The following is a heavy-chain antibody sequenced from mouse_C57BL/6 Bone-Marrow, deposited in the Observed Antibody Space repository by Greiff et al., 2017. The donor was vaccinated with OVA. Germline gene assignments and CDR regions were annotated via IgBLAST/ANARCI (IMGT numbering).Heavy chain of an antibody. D-gene: IGHD1-1*01. J-gene: IGHJ3*01. V-gene: IGHV1-69*01. CDR1: GYTFTSYW. CDR3: ARELRSFAY. Sequence: QVQLQQPGAELVMPGASVKLSCKASGYTFTSYWMHWVKQRPGHGLEWIGEIDPSDSYTNYNQKFKGKSTLTVDKSSSTAYMQLSSLTSEDSAVYYCARELRSFAYWGQGTLVTVSA. CDR2: IDPSDSYT.